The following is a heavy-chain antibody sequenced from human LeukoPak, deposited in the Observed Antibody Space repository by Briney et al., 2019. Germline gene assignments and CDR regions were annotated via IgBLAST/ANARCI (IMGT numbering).Heavy chain of an antibody. D-gene: IGHD3-10*01. CDR3: ARVKVRGAKGAFDI. CDR2: IYYSGST. V-gene: IGHV4-59*01. J-gene: IGHJ3*02. CDR1: GGSISSYY. Sequence: SETLSLTCTVSGGSISSYYWSWIRQPPGKGLEWIGYIYYSGSTNYNPSLKSRVTISVDTSKNQFSLKLSSVTAADTAVYYCARVKVRGAKGAFDIWGQGTMVTVSS.